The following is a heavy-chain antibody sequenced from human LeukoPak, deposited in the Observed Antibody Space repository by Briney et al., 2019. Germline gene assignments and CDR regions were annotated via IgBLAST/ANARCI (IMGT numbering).Heavy chain of an antibody. CDR2: MNPNSGNT. V-gene: IGHV1-8*01. Sequence: ASVKVSCKASGYTFTSYDISWVRQATGQGLEWMGWMNPNSGNTGYAQKIQGRVTMTRNTSISTAYMELSSLRSEDTAVYYCARAPLWFGGYYYYYMDVWGKGTTVTISS. D-gene: IGHD3-10*01. J-gene: IGHJ6*03. CDR1: GYTFTSYD. CDR3: ARAPLWFGGYYYYYMDV.